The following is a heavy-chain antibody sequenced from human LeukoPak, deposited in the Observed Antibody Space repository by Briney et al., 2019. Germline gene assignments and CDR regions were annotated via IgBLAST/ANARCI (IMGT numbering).Heavy chain of an antibody. CDR2: INPNSGGS. CDR1: GYTFTGYY. CDR3: ARVFSSGYHNDY. V-gene: IGHV1-2*02. D-gene: IGHD3-22*01. J-gene: IGHJ4*02. Sequence: ASVKVSCKASGYTFTGYYMHWVGQAPGQGREWMGWINPNSGGSNYAQQFQGRVTMTRDTTISTAYMELSRVRSDDTAVYYCARVFSSGYHNDYWGQGTLVTVSS.